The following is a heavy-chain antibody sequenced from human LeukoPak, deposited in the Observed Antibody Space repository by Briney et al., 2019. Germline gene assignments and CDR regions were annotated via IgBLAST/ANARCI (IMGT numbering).Heavy chain of an antibody. CDR3: AKVQGVSGLDY. Sequence: PGGSLRLSCAASGFTFSSYAMSWVRQAPGKGLEWVSAISGSGGSTYYADSVKGRFTISRDNSKNTLYLQMDRLRPDDTALYYCAKVQGVSGLDYWGQGTLVSVSS. CDR2: ISGSGGST. D-gene: IGHD6-19*01. J-gene: IGHJ4*02. CDR1: GFTFSSYA. V-gene: IGHV3-23*01.